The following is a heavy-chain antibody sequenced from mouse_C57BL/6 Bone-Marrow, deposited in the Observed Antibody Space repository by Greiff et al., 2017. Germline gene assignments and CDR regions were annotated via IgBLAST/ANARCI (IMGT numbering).Heavy chain of an antibody. J-gene: IGHJ3*01. D-gene: IGHD4-1*01. V-gene: IGHV5-9*01. CDR3: ARELKNWFAY. CDR1: GFTFSSYT. CDR2: ISGGGGNT. Sequence: DVKLVESGGGLVKPGGSLKLSCAASGFTFSSYTMSWVRQTPEKRLEWVATISGGGGNTYYPDSVKGRFTISRDNAKNTLYLQMSRLRSEDTALYYCARELKNWFAYWGQGTLVTVSA.